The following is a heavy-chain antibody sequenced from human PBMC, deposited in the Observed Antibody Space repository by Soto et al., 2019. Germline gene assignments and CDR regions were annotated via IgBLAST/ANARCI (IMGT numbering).Heavy chain of an antibody. V-gene: IGHV3-30-3*01. Sequence: QVQLVESGGGVVQPGRSLRLSCAASGFTFSSYAMHRVRQAPGKGLEWVAVISYDGSNKYYADSVKGRFTISRDNSKNTLYLQMNSLRAEDTAVYYCARGIRFLESYFDYWGQGTLVTVSS. J-gene: IGHJ4*02. CDR1: GFTFSSYA. CDR2: ISYDGSNK. D-gene: IGHD3-3*01. CDR3: ARGIRFLESYFDY.